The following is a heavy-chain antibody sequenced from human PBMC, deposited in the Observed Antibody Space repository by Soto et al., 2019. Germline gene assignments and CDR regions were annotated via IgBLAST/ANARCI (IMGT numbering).Heavy chain of an antibody. D-gene: IGHD6-19*01. CDR3: AKADRPGGGSGSSPGY. J-gene: IGHJ4*02. Sequence: GGSLRLSCAAAGFTFSSYGMHWVRQAPGKGLEWVAVIVYDGSNKYYADSVKGPLTISRDNSKNTLYLQMNSLRAEDTAAYSCAKADRPGGGSGSSPGYWGQGTLVTVSS. CDR1: GFTFSSYG. V-gene: IGHV3-30*18. CDR2: IVYDGSNK.